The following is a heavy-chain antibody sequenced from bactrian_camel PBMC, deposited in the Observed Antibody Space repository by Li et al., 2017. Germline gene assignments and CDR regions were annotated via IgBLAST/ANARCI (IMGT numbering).Heavy chain of an antibody. CDR2: IYTGTDRT. D-gene: IGHD7*01. J-gene: IGHJ4*01. Sequence: VQLVESGGGSVQAGGSVRLSCVASGFTESENYVAWIRQPPGKAREGIASIYTGTDRTYYADSVKGRFTISHDDNKDRVYLQMNSLQPEDTALYYCAADGDCILVPPQFAYEGQGTQVTVS. V-gene: IGHV3S40*01. CDR1: GFTESENY.